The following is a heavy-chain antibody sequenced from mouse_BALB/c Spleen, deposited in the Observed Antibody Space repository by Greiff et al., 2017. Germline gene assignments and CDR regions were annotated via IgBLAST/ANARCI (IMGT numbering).Heavy chain of an antibody. J-gene: IGHJ1*01. D-gene: IGHD2-3*01. Sequence: QVTLKESGPGILQPSQTLSLTCSFSGFSLSTYGIGVGWIRQPSGKGLEWLAHIWWNDNKYYNTALKSWLTISKDTSNNQVFLKIASVDTADTATYYCARMGSYDGYYWYFDVWGAGTTVTVSS. V-gene: IGHV8-11*01. CDR1: GFSLSTYGIG. CDR2: IWWNDNK. CDR3: ARMGSYDGYYWYFDV.